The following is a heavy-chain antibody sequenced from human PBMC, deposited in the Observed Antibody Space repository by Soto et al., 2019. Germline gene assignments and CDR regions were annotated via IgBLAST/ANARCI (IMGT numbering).Heavy chain of an antibody. J-gene: IGHJ4*02. Sequence: SETLSLTCTVSGGSISNNNYYWGWIRQPPGKGLEWIASIYYSGSTYYNPSLRSRVTMSVDTSKNQFSLKLTSVTAADTSVYSCARSSCTNGVCYLGYFDHWGQGTLVTVSS. CDR1: GGSISNNNYY. CDR3: ARSSCTNGVCYLGYFDH. D-gene: IGHD2-8*01. CDR2: IYYSGST. V-gene: IGHV4-39*01.